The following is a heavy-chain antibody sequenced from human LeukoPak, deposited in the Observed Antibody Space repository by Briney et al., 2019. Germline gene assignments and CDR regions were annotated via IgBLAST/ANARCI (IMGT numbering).Heavy chain of an antibody. CDR2: INHSGST. D-gene: IGHD2-2*01. CDR3: ASYGDAYCSSTSCHGVFDY. V-gene: IGHV4-34*01. Sequence: ASETLSLTCAVYGGSFSGYYWSWIRQPPGKGLEWIGEINHSGSTNYNPSLKSRVTISVDTSKNQFSLKLSSVTAADTAVYYCASYGDAYCSSTSCHGVFDYWGQGTLVTVSS. CDR1: GGSFSGYY. J-gene: IGHJ4*02.